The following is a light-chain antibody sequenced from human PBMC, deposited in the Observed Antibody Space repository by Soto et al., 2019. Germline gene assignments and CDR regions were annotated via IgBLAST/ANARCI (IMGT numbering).Light chain of an antibody. CDR3: SSYSSSSTHNYV. Sequence: QSALTQPASVSGSPGQSITISCIGTSSDVGGYNYVSWYQQHPGKAPKLMIYEVSNRPSGISNRFSGAKSDNTASLTISGLQAEDEADYSCSSYSSSSTHNYVFGSGTKLTVL. CDR2: EVS. V-gene: IGLV2-14*01. CDR1: SSDVGGYNY. J-gene: IGLJ1*01.